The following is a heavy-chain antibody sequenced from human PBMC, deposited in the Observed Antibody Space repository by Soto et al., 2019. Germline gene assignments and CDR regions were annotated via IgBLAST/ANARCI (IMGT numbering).Heavy chain of an antibody. D-gene: IGHD6-6*01. CDR3: ARDPQYSTSSQVFDS. CDR1: GYTFTTYG. CDR2: ISTYNGNT. V-gene: IGHV1-18*01. Sequence: QVQLVQSGAEVKKPGASVKVSCKASGYTFTTYGIIWVRQAPGQGLEWMGRISTYNGNTKYAQKLQGRVTMTTDTSTSTAYMELRSLRSDDTAVYYCARDPQYSTSSQVFDSWGQGTLVTVSS. J-gene: IGHJ4*02.